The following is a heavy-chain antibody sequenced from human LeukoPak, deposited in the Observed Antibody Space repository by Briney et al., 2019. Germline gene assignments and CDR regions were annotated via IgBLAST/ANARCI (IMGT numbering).Heavy chain of an antibody. D-gene: IGHD1-1*01. CDR2: ISYDGSNK. Sequence: GGSLRLSCAASGFTFSSYGMHWVRQAPGKGLEWVAVISYDGSNKYYADSVKGRFTISRDNSKNSLYLQMNSLRAEDTAVYYCARAGNVGAFDIWGQGTMVTVSS. J-gene: IGHJ3*02. V-gene: IGHV3-30*03. CDR1: GFTFSSYG. CDR3: ARAGNVGAFDI.